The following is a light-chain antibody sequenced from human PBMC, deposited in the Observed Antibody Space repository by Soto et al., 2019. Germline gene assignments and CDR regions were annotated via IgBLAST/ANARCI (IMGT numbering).Light chain of an antibody. CDR2: DVS. CDR3: RSYSGSDSLL. CDR1: SSDVGSYNY. V-gene: IGLV2-11*01. Sequence: QSVLTQPRSVSGSPGESVTISCSGTSSDVGSYNYVSWYQQYPGKAPKVMIYDVSERPSEVPVRFSGSKSGNTASLTISGLQADAEAQYFCRSYSGSDSLLFGGGTMLTV. J-gene: IGLJ2*01.